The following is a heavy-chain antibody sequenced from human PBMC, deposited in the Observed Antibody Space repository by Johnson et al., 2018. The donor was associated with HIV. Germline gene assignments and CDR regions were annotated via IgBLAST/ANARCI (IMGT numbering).Heavy chain of an antibody. V-gene: IGHV3-30*02. D-gene: IGHD2-15*01. CDR1: GFTFSSYG. CDR2: IRYDGSNK. J-gene: IGHJ3*02. Sequence: VQLVESGGGVVQPGRSLRLSCAASGFTFSSYGMHWVRQAPGKGLEWVAFIRYDGSNKYYADSVKGRFTIYRDNSKNTLYLQMNSLRAEDTAVYYCAKDHPVVAERTGAFDIWGQGTMVTVSS. CDR3: AKDHPVVAERTGAFDI.